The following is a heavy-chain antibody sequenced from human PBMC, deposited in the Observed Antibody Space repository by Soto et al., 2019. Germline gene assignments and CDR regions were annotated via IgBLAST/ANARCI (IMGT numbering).Heavy chain of an antibody. CDR2: ISGYNGNT. CDR3: ARVWDETYDSRGFCEN. J-gene: IGHJ4*02. D-gene: IGHD3-22*01. CDR1: GYTFTSFG. V-gene: IGHV1-18*01. Sequence: QVQLVQSGAEVKQPGASVKVSCKTSGYTFTSFGISWVRQAPGQGLEWMGWISGYNGNTKYAQKVHDRVTMTTDASTTTAYMELRSLRSDDTAVYYCARVWDETYDSRGFCENWGQGTLVTVSS.